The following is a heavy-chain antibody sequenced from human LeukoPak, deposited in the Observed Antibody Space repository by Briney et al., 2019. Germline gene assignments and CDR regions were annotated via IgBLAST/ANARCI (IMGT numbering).Heavy chain of an antibody. CDR3: ARAPTVLVGYCSSSSCQADY. CDR2: IKQDGSEK. D-gene: IGHD2-2*01. J-gene: IGHJ4*02. V-gene: IGHV3-7*01. Sequence: GESLRLSCAASGFTFSSYWMSWVRQAPGEGLEWVANIKQDGSEKYYVDSVKGRFTISRDNAKNSLYLQMNSLRAEDTAVYYCARAPTVLVGYCSSSSCQADYWGQGTLVTVSS. CDR1: GFTFSSYW.